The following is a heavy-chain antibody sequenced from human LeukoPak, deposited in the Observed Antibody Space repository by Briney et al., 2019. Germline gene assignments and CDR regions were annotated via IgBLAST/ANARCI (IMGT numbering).Heavy chain of an antibody. D-gene: IGHD2-15*01. CDR3: AKDSGGLYCSGGSCYYYDY. CDR2: ISWNSGSI. CDR1: GFTFDDCA. Sequence: GRSLRLSCAASGFTFDDCAMHWVRQAPGKGLEWVSGISWNSGSIGYADSVKGRFTISRDNAKNSLYLQMNSLRAEDTALYYCAKDSGGLYCSGGSCYYYDYWGQGTLVTVSS. V-gene: IGHV3-9*01. J-gene: IGHJ4*02.